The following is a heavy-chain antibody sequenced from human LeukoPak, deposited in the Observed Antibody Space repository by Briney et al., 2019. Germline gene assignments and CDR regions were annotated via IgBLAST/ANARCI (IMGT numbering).Heavy chain of an antibody. J-gene: IGHJ3*02. CDR3: ARGWRYYDRTDAFDI. D-gene: IGHD3-22*01. CDR1: GFTFSSYG. CDR2: ISYDGSNK. Sequence: GRSLRLSCAASGFTFSSYGMHWVRQAPGKGLEWVAVISYDGSNKYYADSVKGRFTISRDNSKNTLYLQMNSLRAEDTAVYYCARGWRYYDRTDAFDIWGQGTMVTVSS. V-gene: IGHV3-30*03.